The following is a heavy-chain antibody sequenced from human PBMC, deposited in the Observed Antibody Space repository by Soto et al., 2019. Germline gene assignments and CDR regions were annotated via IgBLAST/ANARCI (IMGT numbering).Heavy chain of an antibody. CDR1: GYTFTSYG. J-gene: IGHJ6*02. CDR2: ISAYNGNT. Sequence: QVQLVQSGAEVKKPGASVKVSCKASGYTFTSYGISWVRQAPGQGLEWMGWISAYNGNTNYAQKLQGRVTMTTDTSTSTAYMELRGLRSDDTAVYYCARDHYYDSSGPSYGMDVWGQGTTVTVSS. CDR3: ARDHYYDSSGPSYGMDV. V-gene: IGHV1-18*01. D-gene: IGHD3-22*01.